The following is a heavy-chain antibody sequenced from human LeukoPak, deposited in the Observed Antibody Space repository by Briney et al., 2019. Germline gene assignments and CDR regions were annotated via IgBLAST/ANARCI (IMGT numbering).Heavy chain of an antibody. CDR1: GFTFSDYW. Sequence: GGSLRLSCAASGFTFSDYWMTWVRQAPGKGLEWVANIRQDGDKRSYGGSVMGRFAISRDNAENTLYLQLNRLRAEDTALYYCARVGYADEAFDNWGQGVLVTVSS. CDR2: IRQDGDKR. V-gene: IGHV3-7*03. J-gene: IGHJ4*02. CDR3: ARVGYADEAFDN. D-gene: IGHD5-18*01.